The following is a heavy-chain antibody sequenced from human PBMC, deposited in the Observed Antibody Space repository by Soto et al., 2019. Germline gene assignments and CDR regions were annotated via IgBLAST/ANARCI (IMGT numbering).Heavy chain of an antibody. D-gene: IGHD3-22*01. J-gene: IGHJ4*02. V-gene: IGHV4-31*03. CDR2: NYYSGST. CDR3: ARFYDSSGYYYVGDFDY. Sequence: LPLPRTLSGRSISSGGYYSPWIRQHPGKGQEWVGYNYYSGSTCYNPSLKSRVTISVDTSKNQFSLKLSSVTAADTAVYYCARFYDSSGYYYVGDFDYWGQGTLVTVSS. CDR1: GRSISSGGYY.